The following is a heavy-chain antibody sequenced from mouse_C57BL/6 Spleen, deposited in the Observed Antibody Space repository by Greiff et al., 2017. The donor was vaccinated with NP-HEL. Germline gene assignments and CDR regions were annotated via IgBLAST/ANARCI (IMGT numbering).Heavy chain of an antibody. D-gene: IGHD1-2*01. Sequence: VQLQQSGAELVRPGASVKLSCTASGFNIKDDYMHWVKQRPEQGLEWIGWIDPENGDTEYASKFQGKATITADTSSNTAYLQLSSLTSEDTAVYYCTTRLRLAYWGQGTLVTVSA. CDR3: TTRLRLAY. V-gene: IGHV14-4*01. CDR1: GFNIKDDY. J-gene: IGHJ3*01. CDR2: IDPENGDT.